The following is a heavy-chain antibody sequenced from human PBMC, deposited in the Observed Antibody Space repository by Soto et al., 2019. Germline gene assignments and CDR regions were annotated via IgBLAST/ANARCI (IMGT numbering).Heavy chain of an antibody. V-gene: IGHV3-7*03. J-gene: IGHJ6*02. CDR1: GFTFSSYW. CDR3: ARYTDPLYYYHYGMDV. Sequence: GGSLRLSCAASGFTFSSYWVSWVRQAPGKGLEWVANIKQDGSEKYYVDSVKGRFTISRDNAKNSLYLQMNSLRAEDTAVYYCARYTDPLYYYHYGMDVWGQGTTVTVSS. D-gene: IGHD2-2*02. CDR2: IKQDGSEK.